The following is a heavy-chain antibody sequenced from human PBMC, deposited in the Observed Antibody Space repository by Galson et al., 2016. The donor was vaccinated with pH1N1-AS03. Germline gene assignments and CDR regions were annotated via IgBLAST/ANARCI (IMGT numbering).Heavy chain of an antibody. V-gene: IGHV1-69*13. CDR3: ARFDGNFDGCRSRFYYGMDV. CDR2: IIPSLSTP. CDR1: GGDFRSFA. D-gene: IGHD2-2*01. J-gene: IGHJ6*02. Sequence: SVKVSCKASGGDFRSFAINWMRQAPGQGLEWMGGIIPSLSTPVYAQQFQGRVSITADDSTYTVFMEVNRLTSEDTAVYYCARFDGNFDGCRSRFYYGMDVWGQGTTVKVSS.